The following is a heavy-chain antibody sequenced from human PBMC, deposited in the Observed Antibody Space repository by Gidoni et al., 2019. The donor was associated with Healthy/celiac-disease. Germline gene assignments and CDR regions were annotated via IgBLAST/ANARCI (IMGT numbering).Heavy chain of an antibody. J-gene: IGHJ4*02. V-gene: IGHV2-26*01. D-gene: IGHD6-13*01. CDR1: GFSLSNARMG. Sequence: QVTLKESGPVLVKPTETLTLTCTVSGFSLSNARMGVSWIRQPPGQALEWLAHIFSNDEKSYSTSLKSRLTISKDTSKSQVVLTMTNMDPVDTATYYCARIMFSSWYKYFDYWGQGTLVTVSS. CDR2: IFSNDEK. CDR3: ARIMFSSWYKYFDY.